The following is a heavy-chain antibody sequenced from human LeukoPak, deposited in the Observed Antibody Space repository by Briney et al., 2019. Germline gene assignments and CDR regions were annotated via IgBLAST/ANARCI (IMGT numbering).Heavy chain of an antibody. CDR2: IFYGGTT. V-gene: IGHV4-59*01. Sequence: SETLSLTSSVSGGSISSYYWSWIRQPPGKGLEWIGYIFYGGTTQYNPSLKSRVTMSIDTSKNQFSLKLSSVTAADTAVYYCTRTYSSSSIDYWGQGALVTVSS. D-gene: IGHD6-6*01. CDR3: TRTYSSSSIDY. CDR1: GGSISSYY. J-gene: IGHJ4*02.